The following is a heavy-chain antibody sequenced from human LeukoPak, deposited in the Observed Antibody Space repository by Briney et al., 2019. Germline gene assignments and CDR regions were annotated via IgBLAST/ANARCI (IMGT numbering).Heavy chain of an antibody. D-gene: IGHD6-19*01. CDR3: ARSQWLVLDYYYGMDV. V-gene: IGHV3-23*01. CDR2: ISGSGGST. J-gene: IGHJ6*02. Sequence: GGSLRLSCAASGFTFSRYAVSWVRQAPGKGLEWVSAISGSGGSTYYADSVKGRFTISRDNSKNTLYLQMNSLRAEDTAVYYCARSQWLVLDYYYGMDVWGQGTTVTVSS. CDR1: GFTFSRYA.